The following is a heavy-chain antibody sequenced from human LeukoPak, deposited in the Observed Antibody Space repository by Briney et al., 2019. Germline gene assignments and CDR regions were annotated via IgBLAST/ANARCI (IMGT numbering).Heavy chain of an antibody. CDR1: GYSFTSYW. CDR3: ASSAVAGTNRVRYYYGMDV. Sequence: GESLKISCKGSGYSFTSYWIGWVRQMPGKGLEWMGIIYPGDSDTRYSPSFQGQVTISADKSISTAYLQWSSLKASDTAMYYCASSAVAGTNRVRYYYGMDVWGQGTTVTVSS. D-gene: IGHD6-19*01. V-gene: IGHV5-51*01. J-gene: IGHJ6*02. CDR2: IYPGDSDT.